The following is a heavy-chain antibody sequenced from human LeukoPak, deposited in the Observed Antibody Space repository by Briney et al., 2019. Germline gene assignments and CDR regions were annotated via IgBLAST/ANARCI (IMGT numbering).Heavy chain of an antibody. CDR1: GGSFSGYY. J-gene: IGHJ5*02. Sequence: SETLSLTCAVYGGSFSGYYWSWIRQPPGKGLEWIGEINHSGSTNYNPSLKSRVTISVDTSKNQFSLKLSSVTAADTAVYYCARELLYYDSSGNWFDPWGQGTLVTVSS. V-gene: IGHV4-34*01. D-gene: IGHD3-22*01. CDR2: INHSGST. CDR3: ARELLYYDSSGNWFDP.